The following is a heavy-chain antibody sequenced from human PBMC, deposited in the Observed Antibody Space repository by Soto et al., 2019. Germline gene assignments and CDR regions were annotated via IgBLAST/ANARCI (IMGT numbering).Heavy chain of an antibody. CDR3: ARDSALLLWFGDQVDI. V-gene: IGHV3-30-3*01. Sequence: GGSLRLSCAASGFTFSSYAMHWVRQAPGKGLEWVAVISYDGSNKYYADSVKGRFTISRDNSKNTLYLQMNSLRAEDTAVYYCARDSALLLWFGDQVDIWGQGTMVTVSS. CDR1: GFTFSSYA. CDR2: ISYDGSNK. J-gene: IGHJ3*02. D-gene: IGHD3-10*01.